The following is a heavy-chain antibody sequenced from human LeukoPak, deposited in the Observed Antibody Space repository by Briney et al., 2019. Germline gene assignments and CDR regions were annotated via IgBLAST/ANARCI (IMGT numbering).Heavy chain of an antibody. D-gene: IGHD3-10*01. CDR1: GGSISSYY. CDR2: IYYGGST. Sequence: SETLSLTCTVSGGSISSYYWSWIRQPPGKGLEWIGYIYYGGSTNYNPSLKSRVTISVDTSKNQFSLKLSSVTAADTAVYYCARAALDPPYGLFYYYYYMDVWGKGTTVTVSS. CDR3: ARAALDPPYGLFYYYYYMDV. V-gene: IGHV4-59*01. J-gene: IGHJ6*03.